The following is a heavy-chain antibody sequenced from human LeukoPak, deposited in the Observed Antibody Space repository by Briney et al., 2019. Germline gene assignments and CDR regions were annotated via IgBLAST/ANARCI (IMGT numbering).Heavy chain of an antibody. V-gene: IGHV3-23*01. CDR1: GFTFSSYA. J-gene: IGHJ6*02. CDR3: ASHPGYNWNYGMDV. CDR2: ISGSGGST. Sequence: PGGSLRLSCAASGFTFSSYAMSWVRQAPGKGLEWVSAISGSGGSTYYADSVKGRFTISRDNSKNTLYLQMNSLRAEDTAVYYCASHPGYNWNYGMDVWGQGTTVTVSS. D-gene: IGHD1-20*01.